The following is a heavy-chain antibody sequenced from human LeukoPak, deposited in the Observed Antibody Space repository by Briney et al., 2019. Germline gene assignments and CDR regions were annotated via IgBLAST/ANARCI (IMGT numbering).Heavy chain of an antibody. D-gene: IGHD3-22*01. CDR2: INTDGSRT. J-gene: IGHJ3*02. CDR3: ARFHRPQYYYDSSGYQNNDAFDI. CDR1: GYTFSSYW. Sequence: GGSLRVSCAAAGYTFSSYWMHSSREAPGEGQVWVSRINTDGSRTSYADSVKGRFTISRDNAKNTLYLQMKSLRAEDTAVYYCARFHRPQYYYDSSGYQNNDAFDIWGQGTMVTVSS. V-gene: IGHV3-74*01.